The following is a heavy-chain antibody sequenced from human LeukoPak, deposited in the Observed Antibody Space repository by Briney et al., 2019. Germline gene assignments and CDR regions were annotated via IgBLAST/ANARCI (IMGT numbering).Heavy chain of an antibody. CDR3: AKDGLYYDGSTHIYYFDY. Sequence: GGSLRLSRAASGFSFSDYAMAWVRQAPGKGLEWVSVITGSGGVTHYAGSVKGRFTISRDNSKNTLYLQMNNLRVEDTARYYCAKDGLYYDGSTHIYYFDYWGQGTLIAVSS. V-gene: IGHV3-23*01. CDR1: GFSFSDYA. D-gene: IGHD3-22*01. J-gene: IGHJ4*02. CDR2: ITGSGGVT.